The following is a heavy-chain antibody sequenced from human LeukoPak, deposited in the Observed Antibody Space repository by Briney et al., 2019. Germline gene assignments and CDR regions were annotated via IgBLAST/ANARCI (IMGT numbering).Heavy chain of an antibody. V-gene: IGHV3-7*03. CDR1: GFTFSSYW. D-gene: IGHD6-13*01. Sequence: PGGSLRLSCAASGFTFSSYWMSWVRQAPGKGLEWVANIKQDGSEKYYVDSVKGRFTISRDNAKNSLYLQMNSLRAEDTAVYYCAKGGYSSSWSDLFDYWGQGTLVTVSS. J-gene: IGHJ4*02. CDR3: AKGGYSSSWSDLFDY. CDR2: IKQDGSEK.